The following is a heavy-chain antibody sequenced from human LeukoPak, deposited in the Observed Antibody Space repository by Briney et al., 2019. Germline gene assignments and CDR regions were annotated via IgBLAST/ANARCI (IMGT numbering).Heavy chain of an antibody. V-gene: IGHV3-23*01. Sequence: GGSLRLSCAASGFTFSSYAMSWVRQAPGKGLEWVSAISGSGDTTYYADSVKGRFTISRDNSKNTLYLQMNSLRAEDTAVYYCATQTAYFDYWGQGTLVTVSS. CDR2: ISGSGDTT. J-gene: IGHJ4*02. CDR1: GFTFSSYA. CDR3: ATQTAYFDY.